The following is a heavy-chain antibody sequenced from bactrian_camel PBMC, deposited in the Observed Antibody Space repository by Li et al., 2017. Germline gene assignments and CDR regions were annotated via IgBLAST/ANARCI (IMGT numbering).Heavy chain of an antibody. Sequence: LVESGGGLVQPGGSLRLSCATSGYTFGSYGMTWVRQAPGKGLEWIASIHRNGVSTFYADSVKGRFTVSRDNAKNTVFLQMNSLKPEDTAVYYCVRGYGLDHPLGEYWGHGTQVTVS. CDR3: VRGYGLDHPLGEY. CDR2: IHRNGVST. V-gene: IGHV3S40*01. D-gene: IGHD3*01. CDR1: GYTFGSYG. J-gene: IGHJ4*01.